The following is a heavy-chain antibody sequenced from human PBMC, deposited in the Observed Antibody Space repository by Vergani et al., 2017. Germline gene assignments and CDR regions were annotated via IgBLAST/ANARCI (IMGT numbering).Heavy chain of an antibody. CDR3: ARSRPSGWYFDY. J-gene: IGHJ4*02. CDR2: IKEDGSEK. V-gene: IGHV3-7*03. CDR1: GFTFSTYW. Sequence: EVQLVESGGGLVQPGVSLRLSCAASGFTFSTYWMSWVRQAPGKGLEWVANIKEDGSEKYYVDSVKGRFTISRDNAKNLLYLQLNSLSAEDTAVYYCARSRPSGWYFDYWGQGTLVTVSS. D-gene: IGHD6-19*01.